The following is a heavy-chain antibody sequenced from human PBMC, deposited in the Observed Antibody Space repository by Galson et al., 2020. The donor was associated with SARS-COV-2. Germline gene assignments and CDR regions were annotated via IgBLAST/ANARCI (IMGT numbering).Heavy chain of an antibody. Sequence: GGSLRLSCAASGSTFRSYAMHWVRQAPGKGLERVAVISYAGSNKYYADSVKGRFTISRDNSKNTLYLQMNSLRAEDTAVYYCARPYSGSYLLYFDYWGQGTLVTVSS. D-gene: IGHD1-26*01. CDR1: GSTFRSYA. CDR2: ISYAGSNK. V-gene: IGHV3-30-3*01. CDR3: ARPYSGSYLLYFDY. J-gene: IGHJ4*02.